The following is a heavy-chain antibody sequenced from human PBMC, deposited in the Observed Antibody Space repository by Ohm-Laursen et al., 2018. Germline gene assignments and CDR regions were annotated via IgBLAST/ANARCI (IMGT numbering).Heavy chain of an antibody. V-gene: IGHV4-59*12. Sequence: SDTLSLTCTVSGGSISSYYWSWIRQPPGKGLEWIGYIYYSGSTNYNPSLKSRVTISVDTSKNQFSLKLSPVTAADTAVYYCARARGTMVRGAPGDGMDVWGQGTTVTVSS. CDR1: GGSISSYY. CDR2: IYYSGST. CDR3: ARARGTMVRGAPGDGMDV. J-gene: IGHJ6*02. D-gene: IGHD3-10*01.